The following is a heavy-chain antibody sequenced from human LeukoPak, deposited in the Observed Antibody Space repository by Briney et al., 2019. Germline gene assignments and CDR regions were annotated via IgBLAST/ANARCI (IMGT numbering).Heavy chain of an antibody. CDR2: INHSGST. V-gene: IGHV4-34*01. D-gene: IGHD3-10*01. CDR3: AREPATHYYGSGRPRGRHFDY. CDR1: GGSFSGYY. Sequence: SETLSLTCAVYGGSFSGYYWSWIRQPPGKGLEWIGEINHSGSTNYNPSLKSRVTISVDTSKNQFSLKLSSVTAANTDVYYSAREPATHYYGSGRPRGRHFDYWGQGTLVTVSS. J-gene: IGHJ4*02.